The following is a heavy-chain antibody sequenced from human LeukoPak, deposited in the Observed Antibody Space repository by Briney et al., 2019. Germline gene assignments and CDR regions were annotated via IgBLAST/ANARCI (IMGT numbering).Heavy chain of an antibody. CDR3: ARGGLYQLLVPLDP. Sequence: GGSLRLSCAASGFTFSSYSMNWVRQAPGKGLEWVSSISSSSSDIYYADSVKGRFTISRDNAKNSLYLQMNSLRAEDTAVYFCARGGLYQLLVPLDPWGQGTLVTVSS. J-gene: IGHJ5*02. CDR2: ISSSSSDI. D-gene: IGHD2-2*01. CDR1: GFTFSSYS. V-gene: IGHV3-21*01.